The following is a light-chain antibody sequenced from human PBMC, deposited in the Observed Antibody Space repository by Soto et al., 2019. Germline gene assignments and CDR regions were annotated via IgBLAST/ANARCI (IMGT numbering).Light chain of an antibody. Sequence: DIVMTQSPATLSVSPGERATLSCRASQSLSSNLAWYQQCPGQAPRLLIYGASTRATGIPARFSGSGSGTEFTLTISSLQSEDFAIYFCQQYSDWHLTFGGGTKVEIK. V-gene: IGKV3-15*01. CDR3: QQYSDWHLT. J-gene: IGKJ4*01. CDR2: GAS. CDR1: QSLSSN.